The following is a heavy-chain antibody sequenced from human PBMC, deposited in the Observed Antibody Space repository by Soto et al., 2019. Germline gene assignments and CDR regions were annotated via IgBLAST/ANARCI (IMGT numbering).Heavy chain of an antibody. D-gene: IGHD5-12*01. Sequence: PGGSLRLSCAVSGFTFSDHYMHWVRQASGKGLEWVGRIRSKANSYATAYAASVKGRFTISRDDSKNTAYLQMNSLKTEDTAVYYCTRIGYSGYGRLGMDVWGQGTTVTVSS. J-gene: IGHJ6*02. CDR1: GFTFSDHY. V-gene: IGHV3-73*01. CDR3: TRIGYSGYGRLGMDV. CDR2: IRSKANSYAT.